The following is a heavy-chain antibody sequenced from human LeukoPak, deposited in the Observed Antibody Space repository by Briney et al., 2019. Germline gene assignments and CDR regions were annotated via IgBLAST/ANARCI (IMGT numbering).Heavy chain of an antibody. CDR2: INPDSGDS. V-gene: IGHV1-2*02. CDR3: ARGTSNWSTRFPS. J-gene: IGHJ5*02. Sequence: ASVKVSCKASGYTLTNFYTHWVRQAPGQGLEWMGWINPDSGDSNPTQHFQGRVTMTRDTSISTAYMELSGLRSDDTAVYYCARGTSNWSTRFPSWGQGTLVTVSS. D-gene: IGHD6-13*01. CDR1: GYTLTNFY.